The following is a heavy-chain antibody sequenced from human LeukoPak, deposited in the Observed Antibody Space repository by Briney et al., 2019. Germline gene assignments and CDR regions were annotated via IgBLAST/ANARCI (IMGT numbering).Heavy chain of an antibody. CDR2: ISSSSSYI. D-gene: IGHD2-2*01. CDR3: ARRAGGYCSSASCYAALFYYYYYMDV. J-gene: IGHJ6*03. Sequence: SGGSLRLSCAASGFTFSSYSMNWVSQAPGKGVEWVSSISSSSSYIYYAVPVKGRFTISRDNAKNSLYLQMNSLRAEDTAVYYCARRAGGYCSSASCYAALFYYYYYMDVWGKGTTVTISS. V-gene: IGHV3-21*04. CDR1: GFTFSSYS.